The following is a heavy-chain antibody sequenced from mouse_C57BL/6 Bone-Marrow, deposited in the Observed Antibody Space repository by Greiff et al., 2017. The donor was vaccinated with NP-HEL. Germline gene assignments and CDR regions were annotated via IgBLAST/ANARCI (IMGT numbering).Heavy chain of an antibody. J-gene: IGHJ3*01. D-gene: IGHD1-1*01. CDR2: ISSGSSTI. CDR3: ARMRYYYGGFAY. Sequence: EVKLVESGGGLVKPGGSLKLSCAASGFTFSDYGMHWVRQAPEKGLEWVAYISSGSSTIYYADTVKGRFPISRDNAKNTLFLQMTSLRSEDTAMYYCARMRYYYGGFAYWGQGTLVTVSA. V-gene: IGHV5-17*01. CDR1: GFTFSDYG.